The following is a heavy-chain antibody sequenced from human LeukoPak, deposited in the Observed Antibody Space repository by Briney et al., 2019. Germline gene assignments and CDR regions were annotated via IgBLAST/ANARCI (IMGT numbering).Heavy chain of an antibody. CDR2: ISYDGSNK. CDR3: ASRKDTPHLPDY. Sequence: GGSLRLSCAASGFTFSSYAMHWVRQAPGKGQEWVAVISYDGSNKYYADSVKGRFTISRDNSKNTLYLQMNSLRAEDTAVYYCASRKDTPHLPDYWGQGTLVTVSS. J-gene: IGHJ4*02. V-gene: IGHV3-30-3*01. D-gene: IGHD5-18*01. CDR1: GFTFSSYA.